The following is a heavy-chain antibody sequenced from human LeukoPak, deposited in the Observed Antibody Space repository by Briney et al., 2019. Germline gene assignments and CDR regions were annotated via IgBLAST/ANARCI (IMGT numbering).Heavy chain of an antibody. CDR1: GYSISSGYY. V-gene: IGHV4-38-2*02. Sequence: SETLSLTCTVSGYSISSGYYWGWIRQPPGKGLEWIGSIYHSGSTYYNPSLKSRVTISVDTSKNQFSLKLNSVTAADTAVYYCARITWGIAAAGKIDYWGQGTLVTVSS. CDR3: ARITWGIAAAGKIDY. CDR2: IYHSGST. D-gene: IGHD6-13*01. J-gene: IGHJ4*02.